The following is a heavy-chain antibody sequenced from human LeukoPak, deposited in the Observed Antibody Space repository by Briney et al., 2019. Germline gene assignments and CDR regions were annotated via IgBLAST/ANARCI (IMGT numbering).Heavy chain of an antibody. J-gene: IGHJ4*02. Sequence: VGSLRLSCAASVVTFSSYWMSCVRQAPGKGVGWVSNIKQDVTEKYYVDSVKGRFTISIDNAKNSLYLQMNSLRAEDTAVYYCANFNYDILTGPPRGYFDYWGQGTLVTVSS. D-gene: IGHD3-9*01. CDR3: ANFNYDILTGPPRGYFDY. CDR2: IKQDVTEK. V-gene: IGHV3-7*01. CDR1: VVTFSSYW.